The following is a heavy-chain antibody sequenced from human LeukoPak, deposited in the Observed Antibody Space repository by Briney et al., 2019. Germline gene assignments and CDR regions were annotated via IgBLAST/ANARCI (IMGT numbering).Heavy chain of an antibody. J-gene: IGHJ4*02. D-gene: IGHD6-19*01. V-gene: IGHV3-30-3*01. CDR2: ISYDGSNK. CDR3: ARSAYSSGSPFDY. CDR1: GFTFSSYA. Sequence: GRSLRLSCAASGFTFSSYAMHWVRQAPGKGLEWVAVISYDGSNKYYADSVKGRFTISRDNSKNTLYLQMNSLRAEDTAVYYCARSAYSSGSPFDYWGQGTPVTVSP.